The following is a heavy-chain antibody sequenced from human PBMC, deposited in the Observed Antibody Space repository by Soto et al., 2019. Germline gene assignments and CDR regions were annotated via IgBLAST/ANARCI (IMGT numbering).Heavy chain of an antibody. D-gene: IGHD3-22*01. CDR3: ASHPRDSSGYWYYFDY. Sequence: GGSLRLSCAASGFTFSSHSMNWVRQAPGKGLEWVSSISSSSSYIYYADSVKGRFTISRDNAKNSLYLQMNSLRAEDTAVYYCASHPRDSSGYWYYFDYWGQG. V-gene: IGHV3-21*01. J-gene: IGHJ4*02. CDR2: ISSSSSYI. CDR1: GFTFSSHS.